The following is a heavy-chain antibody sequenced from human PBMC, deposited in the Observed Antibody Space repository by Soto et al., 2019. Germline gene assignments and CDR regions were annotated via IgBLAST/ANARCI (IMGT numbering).Heavy chain of an antibody. J-gene: IGHJ4*02. CDR2: ISAHNGNT. Sequence: ASVKVSCKASVSTFTTYGLIWVRQAPGQGLEWMGWISAHNGNTIYAQKLQGRVTMTTDTSTSTAYMELRSLRSDDTVVYYCARGYGHDYWGQGTLVTVSS. CDR1: VSTFTTYG. D-gene: IGHD1-1*01. CDR3: ARGYGHDY. V-gene: IGHV1-18*01.